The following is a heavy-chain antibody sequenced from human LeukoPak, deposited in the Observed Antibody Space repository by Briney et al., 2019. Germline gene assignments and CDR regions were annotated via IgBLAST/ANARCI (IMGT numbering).Heavy chain of an antibody. J-gene: IGHJ4*02. CDR2: IYYSGST. CDR1: GCSISSYY. D-gene: IGHD3-22*01. V-gene: IGHV4-59*01. Sequence: SETLSLTCTVYGCSISSYYWSWIRQPPGKGLERMGYIYYSGSTNYNPSLKSRVTISVDTSKNQFSLKLSSVTAADTAVYYCARGGDSSGYYYSFDYWGQGTLVTVSS. CDR3: ARGGDSSGYYYSFDY.